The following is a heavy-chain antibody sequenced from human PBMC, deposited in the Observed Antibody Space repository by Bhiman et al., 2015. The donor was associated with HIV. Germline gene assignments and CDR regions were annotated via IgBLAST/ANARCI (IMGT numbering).Heavy chain of an antibody. CDR1: GFSFDDYA. V-gene: IGHV3-9*01. CDR3: ARDIGIPLSSGSLFQY. Sequence: EVQLVESGGNLVQPGRSLRLSCAASGFSFDDYALHWVRQAPGKGLEWVSGISWKSGSIGYADSVKGRFTISRDNAKNSLYLQMNSLRAEDTAVYYCARDIGIPLSSGSLFQYWGQGILVTVSS. J-gene: IGHJ4*02. D-gene: IGHD1-26*01. CDR2: ISWKSGSI.